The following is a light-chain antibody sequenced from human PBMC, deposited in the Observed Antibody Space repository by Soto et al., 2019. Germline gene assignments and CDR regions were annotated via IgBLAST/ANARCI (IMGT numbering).Light chain of an antibody. CDR3: QQYNNWPYT. V-gene: IGKV3-15*01. CDR1: QSVSSN. J-gene: IGKJ2*01. Sequence: EIVMTQSPATLSVSPGERATLSCRASQSVSSNLAWYQQKPGQATRLLIYGASTRATGIPARFSGSGSGTEFTLTISSLQSEDFAVYYCQQYNNWPYTFGQGNKLEIK. CDR2: GAS.